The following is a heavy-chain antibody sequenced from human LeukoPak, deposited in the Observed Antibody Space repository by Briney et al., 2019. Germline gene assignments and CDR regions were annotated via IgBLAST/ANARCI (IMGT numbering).Heavy chain of an antibody. V-gene: IGHV3-48*01. J-gene: IGHJ4*02. CDR1: GFTFSSYR. CDR2: ISSSSSTI. Sequence: GGSLRLSCAASGFTFSSYRMNWVRQAPGKGLEWVSYISSSSSTIYYADSVKGRFTISRDNAKNSLYLQMNSLRAEDTAVYYCAKDVGHCSGGSCSHFDYWGQGTLVTVSS. D-gene: IGHD2-15*01. CDR3: AKDVGHCSGGSCSHFDY.